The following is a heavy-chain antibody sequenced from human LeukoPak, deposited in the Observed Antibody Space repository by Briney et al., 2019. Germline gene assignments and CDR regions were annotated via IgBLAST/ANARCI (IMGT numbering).Heavy chain of an antibody. CDR1: GYTFTSCG. V-gene: IGHV1-2*02. D-gene: IGHD1-26*01. J-gene: IGHJ4*02. CDR2: INPNSGGT. Sequence: ASVKVSCKASGYTFTSCGISWVRQAPGQGLEWMGWINPNSGGTNYAQKFQGRVTMTRDTSISTAYMELSRLRSDDTAVYYCARVLRMWDYFDYWGQGTLVTVSS. CDR3: ARVLRMWDYFDY.